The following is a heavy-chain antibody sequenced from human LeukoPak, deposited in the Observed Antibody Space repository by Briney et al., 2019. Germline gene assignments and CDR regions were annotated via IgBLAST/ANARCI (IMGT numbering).Heavy chain of an antibody. J-gene: IGHJ4*02. CDR2: ISSSGSTI. D-gene: IGHD6-6*01. CDR1: GFTFSSYE. V-gene: IGHV3-48*03. CDR3: AIGWQLDRFDY. Sequence: GGSLRLSCAASGFTFSSYEMNWVRQAPGKGLEWVSYISSSGSTIYYADSVKGRFTISRDNAQNSLYLRMNSLRAEDTAVYYCAIGWQLDRFDYWGQGTLVTVSS.